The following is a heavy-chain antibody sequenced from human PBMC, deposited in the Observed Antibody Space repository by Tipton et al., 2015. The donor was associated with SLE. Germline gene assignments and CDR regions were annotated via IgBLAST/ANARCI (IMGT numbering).Heavy chain of an antibody. D-gene: IGHD2-21*01. Sequence: TLSLTCTVSGGSVSSGGFYWSWIRHHPGKGLEWIGYIYYSGTTYYNPSLKSRVIISVDTSKNQFSLRLSSVTAADTAVYYCARVRGIVVWGQGTLVTVSS. V-gene: IGHV4-31*03. CDR2: IYYSGTT. J-gene: IGHJ4*02. CDR1: GGSVSSGGFY. CDR3: ARVRGIVV.